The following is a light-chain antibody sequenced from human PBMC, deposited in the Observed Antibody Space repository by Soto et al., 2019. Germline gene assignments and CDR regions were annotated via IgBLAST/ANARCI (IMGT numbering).Light chain of an antibody. CDR1: QSILYSSNNKNY. CDR3: QQYYSAPLT. V-gene: IGKV4-1*01. Sequence: DIVMTQSPASLAVSLGERATINCKSSQSILYSSNNKNYLVWYQRKPGQPPKVLIYWASTRESGVPDRFSGSGSGTDFTLTISSLQAEDVAVYYCQQYYSAPLTFGGRTKVDI. J-gene: IGKJ4*01. CDR2: WAS.